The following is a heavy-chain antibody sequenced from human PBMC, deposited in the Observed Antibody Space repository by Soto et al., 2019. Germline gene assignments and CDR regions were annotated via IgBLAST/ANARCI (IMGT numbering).Heavy chain of an antibody. CDR2: INHSGST. D-gene: IGHD1-7*01. J-gene: IGHJ6*02. V-gene: IGHV4-34*01. Sequence: SETLSLTCAVYGGSFSGYYWSWIRQPPGKGLEWIGEINHSGSTNYNPSLKSRVTISVDTSKNQFSLKLSSVTAADTAVYYCARGVITGTTRALQNKYYYYGMDVWGQGTTVTVS. CDR1: GGSFSGYY. CDR3: ARGVITGTTRALQNKYYYYGMDV.